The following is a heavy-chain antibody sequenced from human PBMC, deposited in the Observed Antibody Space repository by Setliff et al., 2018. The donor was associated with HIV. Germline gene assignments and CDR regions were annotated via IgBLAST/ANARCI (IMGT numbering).Heavy chain of an antibody. CDR2: IIPISGTV. Sequence: SVKVSCKASGGTFSCYAISWVRQAPGQGLEWMGGIIPISGTVNYAQKFWGRVTITTHESTSTAYMELSGLRSEDTAVYYCARDFGGYCSSMSCPGLFDPWGQGTLVT. D-gene: IGHD2-2*01. V-gene: IGHV1-69*05. CDR3: ARDFGGYCSSMSCPGLFDP. J-gene: IGHJ5*02. CDR1: GGTFSCYA.